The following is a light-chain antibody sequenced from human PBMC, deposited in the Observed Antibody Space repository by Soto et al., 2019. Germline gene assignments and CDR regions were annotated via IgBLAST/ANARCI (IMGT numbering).Light chain of an antibody. V-gene: IGKV3-11*01. CDR1: QSVFTS. CDR3: QQRNSWPLT. Sequence: EIVLTQSPATLSLSPGERATLSCRASQSVFTSLAWFQQKPGQAPKLLISDTSNRATGIPVRFSGSGSGTDFTLTISSLEPEDFAVYYCQQRNSWPLTFGGGTKVDIK. CDR2: DTS. J-gene: IGKJ4*01.